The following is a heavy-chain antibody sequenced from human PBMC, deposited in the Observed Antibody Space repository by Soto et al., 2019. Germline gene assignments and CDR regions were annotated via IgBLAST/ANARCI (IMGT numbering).Heavy chain of an antibody. J-gene: IGHJ4*02. CDR1: GWSFRGYY. CDR2: INHSGSP. CDR3: ARGFVYDYIWGSYRTPYLLPHSFEY. D-gene: IGHD3-16*02. V-gene: IGHV4-34*01. Sequence: SETLSLTCAVYGWSFRGYYWSWIRQPPGKGLEWIGEINHSGSPNYNPSLKSRVTISVDTSKNQFSLKLSSVTAADTAVYYCARGFVYDYIWGSYRTPYLLPHSFEYWGQGTQVNVPS.